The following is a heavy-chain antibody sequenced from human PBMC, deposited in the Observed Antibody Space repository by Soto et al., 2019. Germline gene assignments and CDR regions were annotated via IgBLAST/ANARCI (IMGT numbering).Heavy chain of an antibody. V-gene: IGHV4-59*01. Sequence: QVQLQESGPGLVKPSETLSLTCTVSGGSISSYYWSWIRQPPGKGLEWIGYIYYSGSTNYNPSLKSRVTISVDTSKNQFSLKLSSVTAADTAVYYCASGGRGSGWYFSPWFDPWGQGTLVTVSS. CDR3: ASGGRGSGWYFSPWFDP. J-gene: IGHJ5*02. D-gene: IGHD6-19*01. CDR2: IYYSGST. CDR1: GGSISSYY.